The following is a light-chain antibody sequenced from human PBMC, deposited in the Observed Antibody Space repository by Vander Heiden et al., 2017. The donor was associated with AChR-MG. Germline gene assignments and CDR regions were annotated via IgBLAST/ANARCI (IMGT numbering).Light chain of an antibody. J-gene: IGLJ3*02. CDR1: SLRSYY. CDR3: HSRDSSGNHLGV. Sequence: SSELTQDPAVSVALGQTVSITCQGDSLRSYYASWYQQRPGQAPVLVIYARNNRPVGIPDRFSGSSSGNTGSLTITGAQAEDEADYYCHSRDSSGNHLGVFGGGTKLTGL. V-gene: IGLV3-19*01. CDR2: ARN.